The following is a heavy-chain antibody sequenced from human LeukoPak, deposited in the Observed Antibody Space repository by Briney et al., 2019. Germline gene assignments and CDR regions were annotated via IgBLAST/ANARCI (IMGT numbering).Heavy chain of an antibody. Sequence: GGSLRLSCTASGLTYSSFAMSWVRQAPGKGLEWVSVISGSGESTYYAGSVKGRFTISRDNSKNTLYLQMNSLRAEDTAIYYCAKSSSSNCYSPHDYWGQGTLVTVSS. D-gene: IGHD2-2*01. CDR2: ISGSGEST. CDR1: GLTYSSFA. CDR3: AKSSSSNCYSPHDY. V-gene: IGHV3-23*01. J-gene: IGHJ4*02.